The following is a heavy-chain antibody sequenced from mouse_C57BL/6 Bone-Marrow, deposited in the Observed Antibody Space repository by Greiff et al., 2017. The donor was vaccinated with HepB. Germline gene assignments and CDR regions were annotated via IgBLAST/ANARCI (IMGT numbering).Heavy chain of an antibody. CDR2: ISSGSSTI. D-gene: IGHD2-4*01. CDR3: ARGDDYDGDY. J-gene: IGHJ2*01. CDR1: GFTFSDYG. Sequence: EVKLVESGGGLVKPGGSLKLSCAASGFTFSDYGMHWVRQAPEKGLEWVAYISSGSSTIYYADTVKGRFTISRDNAKNTLFLQRTSLRSEDTAMYYCARGDDYDGDYWGQGTTLTVSS. V-gene: IGHV5-17*01.